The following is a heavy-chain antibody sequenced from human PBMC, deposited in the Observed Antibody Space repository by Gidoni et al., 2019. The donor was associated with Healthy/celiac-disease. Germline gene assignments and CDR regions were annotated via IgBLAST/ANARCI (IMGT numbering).Heavy chain of an antibody. CDR2: IYYSGST. J-gene: IGHJ3*02. CDR1: GGSISSGGYY. CDR3: ARVRAYCGGDCHNAFDI. V-gene: IGHV4-31*03. D-gene: IGHD2-21*01. Sequence: QVQLQESGPGLVKPSQTLSLTCTVSGGSISSGGYYWSWIRQHPGKGLEWIGYIYYSGSTYYNPSLKSRVTISVDTSKNQFSLKLSSVTAADTAVYYCARVRAYCGGDCHNAFDIWGQGTMVTVSS.